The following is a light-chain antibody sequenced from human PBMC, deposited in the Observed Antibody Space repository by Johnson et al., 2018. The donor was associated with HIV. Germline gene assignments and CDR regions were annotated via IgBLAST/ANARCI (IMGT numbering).Light chain of an antibody. CDR3: GLWDASLSLHFI. CDR2: EDY. V-gene: IGLV1-51*02. J-gene: IGLJ1*01. Sequence: QPVLTQPPSVSAAPGQRVNISCSGNSSNIENYFVSWYQQLPGAAPRLLIYEDYKRPSGIPDRFSGSKSGASATLGITGLQTGDEAGDYCGLWDASLSLHFIFGTGTTFTFL. CDR1: SSNIENYF.